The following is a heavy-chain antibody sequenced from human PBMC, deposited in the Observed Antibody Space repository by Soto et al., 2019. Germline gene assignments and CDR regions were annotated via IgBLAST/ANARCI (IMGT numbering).Heavy chain of an antibody. J-gene: IGHJ5*02. D-gene: IGHD6-6*01. CDR3: ARPRRRVVAGRSSSLGFWFDP. Sequence: NPSETLSLTCAVYGGSFSGYYWSWIRQPPGKGLEWIGEINHSGSTNYNPSLKSRVTISVDTSKNQFSLKLSSVTAADTAVYYCARPRRRVVAGRSSSLGFWFDPWGQGTLVTVSS. CDR2: INHSGST. CDR1: GGSFSGYY. V-gene: IGHV4-34*01.